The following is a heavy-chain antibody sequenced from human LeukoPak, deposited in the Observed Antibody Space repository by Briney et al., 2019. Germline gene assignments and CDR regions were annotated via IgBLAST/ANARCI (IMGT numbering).Heavy chain of an antibody. CDR3: ARDPASRGLDY. D-gene: IGHD3-10*01. Sequence: SETLSLTCTVSGGSISGYYWSWVRQPPGKGLEWIGYIYDSESIKYNPSLQSRVTISADTSKNQFSLKLNSVTAADTAVYYCARDPASRGLDYWGQGTLVSVSS. V-gene: IGHV4-59*01. J-gene: IGHJ4*02. CDR2: IYDSESI. CDR1: GGSISGYY.